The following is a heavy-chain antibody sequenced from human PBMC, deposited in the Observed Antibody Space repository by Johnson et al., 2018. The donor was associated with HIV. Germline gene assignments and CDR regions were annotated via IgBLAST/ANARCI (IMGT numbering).Heavy chain of an antibody. V-gene: IGHV3-30*03. J-gene: IGHJ3*02. CDR1: GFNFDDYG. CDR3: EGLCSGCADAFDM. CDR2: ISYDGSNK. D-gene: IGHD3-10*01. Sequence: VQLVESGGSVVRPGGSLRLSCAASGFNFDDYGMNWVRQSPGKGLEWVAVISYDGSNKYYADSVKGRFTISRDNAKNSLYLQMNSLRAEDRAVYYCEGLCSGCADAFDMWGQGTMVTVSS.